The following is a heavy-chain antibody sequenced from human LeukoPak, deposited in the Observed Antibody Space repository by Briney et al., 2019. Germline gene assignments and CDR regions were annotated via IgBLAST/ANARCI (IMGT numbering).Heavy chain of an antibody. J-gene: IGHJ6*02. CDR1: GFTFSSYA. CDR3: ARERITIFGVVMMSYYYYGMDV. V-gene: IGHV3-30*04. D-gene: IGHD3-3*01. CDR2: ISYDGSNK. Sequence: PGGSLRLSCVASGFTFSSYAMHWVRQAPGKGLEWVAVISYDGSNKYYADSVKGRFTISRDNSKNTLYLQMNSLRAEDTAVYYCARERITIFGVVMMSYYYYGMDVWGQGTTVTVSS.